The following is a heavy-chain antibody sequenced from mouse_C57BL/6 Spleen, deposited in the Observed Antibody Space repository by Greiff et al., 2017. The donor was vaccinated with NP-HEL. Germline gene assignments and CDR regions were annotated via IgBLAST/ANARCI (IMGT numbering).Heavy chain of an antibody. CDR1: GFTFSDYG. D-gene: IGHD1-1*01. CDR2: ISSGSSTI. CDR3: ARSLYGALYAMDY. J-gene: IGHJ4*01. V-gene: IGHV5-17*01. Sequence: DVMLVESGGGLVKPGGSLKLSCAASGFTFSDYGMHWVRQAPEKGLEWVAYISSGSSTIYYADTVKGRFTISRDNAKNTLFLQMTSLRSEDTDMYYCARSLYGALYAMDYWGQGTSVTVSS.